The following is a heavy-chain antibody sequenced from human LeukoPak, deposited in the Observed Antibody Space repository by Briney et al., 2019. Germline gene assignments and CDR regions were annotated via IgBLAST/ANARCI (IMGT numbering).Heavy chain of an antibody. Sequence: LETLSLTCTVSGGSISSHYWSWIRQPPGKGLEWIGYIYYSGSTNYNPSPKSRVTISVDTSKNQFSLKLSSVTAADTAVYYCARDYYDSSGYYGSDYWGQGTLVTVSS. CDR1: GGSISSHY. D-gene: IGHD3-22*01. V-gene: IGHV4-59*11. J-gene: IGHJ4*02. CDR2: IYYSGST. CDR3: ARDYYDSSGYYGSDY.